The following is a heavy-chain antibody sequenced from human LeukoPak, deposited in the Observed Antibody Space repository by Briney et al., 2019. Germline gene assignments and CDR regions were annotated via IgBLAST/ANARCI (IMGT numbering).Heavy chain of an antibody. D-gene: IGHD2-15*01. J-gene: IGHJ4*02. V-gene: IGHV1-8*01. Sequence: ASVKVSCKASGYTFTSYDINWVRQATGQGLEWMGWMNPNSGNTGYAQKFQGRVTMTRNTSISTAYMELSSLRSEDTAVYYCARGGIVVVVAAPLARIDYWGQGTLVTVSS. CDR1: GYTFTSYD. CDR3: ARGGIVVVVAAPLARIDY. CDR2: MNPNSGNT.